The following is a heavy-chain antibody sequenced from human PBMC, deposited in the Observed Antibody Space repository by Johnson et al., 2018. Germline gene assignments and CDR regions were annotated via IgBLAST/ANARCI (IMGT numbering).Heavy chain of an antibody. Sequence: QVQLVQSGAEVKKPGASXKVSCKASGYTFTSYDINWVRQATGQGLEWMGWMTPNSGNTGYAQKFQGRVTMTRNTSISTAYMELSSLRSEDTAVYYCARGLDQLWLSYYGMDVWGQGTTVTVSS. CDR3: ARGLDQLWLSYYGMDV. J-gene: IGHJ6*02. D-gene: IGHD5-18*01. CDR1: GYTFTSYD. V-gene: IGHV1-8*01. CDR2: MTPNSGNT.